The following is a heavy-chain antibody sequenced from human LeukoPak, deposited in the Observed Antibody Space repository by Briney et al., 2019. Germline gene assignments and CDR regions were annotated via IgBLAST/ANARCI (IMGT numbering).Heavy chain of an antibody. D-gene: IGHD3-10*01. CDR3: ARVPKGSGYFDY. CDR1: GXSISSYY. Sequence: KPSETLSLTCTVSGXSISSYYWSWIRQPPGKGLEWIGYIYYSENTNYNPSLKSRVTISVDTSKNQFSLKLSSVTAADTAVYYCARVPKGSGYFDYWDRGTLVTVSS. J-gene: IGHJ4*02. CDR2: IYYSENT. V-gene: IGHV4-59*01.